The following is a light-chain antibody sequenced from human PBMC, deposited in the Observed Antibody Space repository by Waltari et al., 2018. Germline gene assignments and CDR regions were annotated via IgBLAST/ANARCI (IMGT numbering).Light chain of an antibody. CDR3: QQYNSYSHT. Sequence: DIQMTQSPSTLSASVGDRVTISCRARQSISYWLAGYQQKPGKAPKLLIYRASNLESGVPSRFSGSVSGTEFTLTISSLQPDDFATYYCQQYNSYSHTFGQGTKLEMK. V-gene: IGKV1-5*03. CDR2: RAS. J-gene: IGKJ2*01. CDR1: QSISYW.